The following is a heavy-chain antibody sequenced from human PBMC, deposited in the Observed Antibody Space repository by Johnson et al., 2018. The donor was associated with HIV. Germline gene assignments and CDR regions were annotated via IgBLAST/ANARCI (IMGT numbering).Heavy chain of an antibody. CDR1: GFTFSSFW. J-gene: IGHJ3*02. D-gene: IGHD3-16*01. CDR2: IKDDGSEK. Sequence: VQLVESGGGLVQPGGSLRLSCAASGFTFSSFWMTWVRQAPGKGLEWVANIKDDGSEKSYVDSVKGRFTISRDNAKNSLYLQMSSLRAEDTAVYYALLGQDGGGIWGQGTMVTVSS. V-gene: IGHV3-7*02. CDR3: LLGQDGGGI.